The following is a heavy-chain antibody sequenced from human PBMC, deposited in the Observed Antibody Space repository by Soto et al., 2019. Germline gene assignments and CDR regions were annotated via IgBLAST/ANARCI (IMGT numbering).Heavy chain of an antibody. J-gene: IGHJ4*02. CDR1: GFSLSTSGLG. Sequence: QITLKESGPTLVKPTRTLTLTCTFSGFSLSTSGLGVGWICQPPGKALEWLAVIYWDDNKLYSPSLKSRLTITKDTSKTQVVLTMANMDPVDTAIYYCAHRRSTSYYDYWGQGTLVTVSS. CDR3: AHRRSTSYYDY. V-gene: IGHV2-5*02. D-gene: IGHD2-2*01. CDR2: IYWDDNK.